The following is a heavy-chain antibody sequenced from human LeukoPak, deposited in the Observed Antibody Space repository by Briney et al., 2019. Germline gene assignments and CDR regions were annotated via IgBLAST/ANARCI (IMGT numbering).Heavy chain of an antibody. Sequence: PSETLSLTCTVSGGSISSSNWWSWVRQPPGKGLEWIGEINHSGSTNYNPSLKSRVTISVDTSKNQFSLKLSSVTAADTAVYYCARRRRGAGSRGTFDYWGQGTLVTVSS. CDR1: GGSISSSNW. CDR3: ARRRRGAGSRGTFDY. J-gene: IGHJ4*02. CDR2: INHSGST. D-gene: IGHD1-26*01. V-gene: IGHV4-4*02.